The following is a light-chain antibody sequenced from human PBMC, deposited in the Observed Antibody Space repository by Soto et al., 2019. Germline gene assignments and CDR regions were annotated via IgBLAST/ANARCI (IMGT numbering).Light chain of an antibody. CDR1: QSVSSY. J-gene: IGKJ2*01. Sequence: EIVLTQSQATLSLSPGERATLSCRARQSVSSYLAWYQQKPGQAPRLLIYDASNRATGIPARFSGSGSGTDFTLTISSLEPADFAVYYCQQRSNWPPEYTFGQGTKLEIK. V-gene: IGKV3-11*01. CDR3: QQRSNWPPEYT. CDR2: DAS.